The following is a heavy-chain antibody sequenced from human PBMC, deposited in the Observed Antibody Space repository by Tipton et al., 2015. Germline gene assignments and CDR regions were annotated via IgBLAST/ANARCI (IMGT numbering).Heavy chain of an antibody. D-gene: IGHD4-17*01. CDR1: GYTFTSHG. CDR2: ISGYNVDT. Sequence: QLVQSGAEVKKPGASVKVSCKASGYTFTSHGISWVRQAPGQGLEWMGWISGYNVDTNYAENFKGRVTMTTDTSTSTAYMELRSLRSDDTAVYYCAHYDYYYYAMDVWGQGTTVTVSS. CDR3: AHYDYYYYAMDV. V-gene: IGHV1-18*01. J-gene: IGHJ6*02.